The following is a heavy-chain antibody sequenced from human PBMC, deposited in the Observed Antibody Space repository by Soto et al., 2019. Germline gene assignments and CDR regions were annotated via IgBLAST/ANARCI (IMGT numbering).Heavy chain of an antibody. CDR3: ARGGSRRENNWFDP. D-gene: IGHD2-15*01. CDR1: GFTFSSYG. V-gene: IGHV3-33*01. CDR2: IWYDGSNK. Sequence: GGSLRLSCAASGFTFSSYGMHWVRQAPGKGLEWVAVIWYDGSNKYYADSVKGRFTISRDNSKNTLYLQMNSLRAEDTAVYYCARGGSRRENNWFDPWGQGTLVTVSS. J-gene: IGHJ5*02.